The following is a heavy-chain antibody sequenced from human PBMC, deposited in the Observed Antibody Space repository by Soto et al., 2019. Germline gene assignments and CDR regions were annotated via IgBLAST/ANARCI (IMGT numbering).Heavy chain of an antibody. D-gene: IGHD3-22*01. V-gene: IGHV3-23*01. CDR2: ISGSGGST. J-gene: IGHJ6*03. CDR3: AGGGSIVVATRRLMDV. Sequence: PGGSLRLSCAASGFTFSSYAMSWVRQAPGKGLEWVSAISGSGGSTYYADSVKGRFTISRDNSKNTLYLQMNSLRAEDTAFYYCAGGGSIVVATRRLMDVWGKGTTVTVSS. CDR1: GFTFSSYA.